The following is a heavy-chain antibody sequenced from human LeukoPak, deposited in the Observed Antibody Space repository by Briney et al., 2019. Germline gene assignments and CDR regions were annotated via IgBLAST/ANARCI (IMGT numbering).Heavy chain of an antibody. CDR2: IRYDGSNK. J-gene: IGHJ5*02. D-gene: IGHD3-10*01. CDR3: ARDRTMVRGVIPNWFDP. CDR1: GFTFSSYG. V-gene: IGHV3-30*02. Sequence: GGSLRLSCAASGFTFSSYGMHWVRQAPGKGLEWVAFIRYDGSNKYYADSVKGRFTISRDNSKNTLYLQMNSLRAEDTAVYYCARDRTMVRGVIPNWFDPWGQGTLVTVSS.